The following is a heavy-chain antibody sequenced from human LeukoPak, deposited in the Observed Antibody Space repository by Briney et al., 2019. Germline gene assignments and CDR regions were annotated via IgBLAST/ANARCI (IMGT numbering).Heavy chain of an antibody. CDR1: GVSISSSNSY. Sequence: MASETLSLTCTVSGVSISSSNSYWGWIRQPPGKGLEWIGSIYYSGNTYYNASLKSQVSISIDTSKNQFSLKLSSVTAADTAVYYCARPNARYYCSSTSCYAGGWVYWGQGTLVTVSS. D-gene: IGHD2-2*01. CDR2: IYYSGNT. J-gene: IGHJ4*02. V-gene: IGHV4-39*01. CDR3: ARPNARYYCSSTSCYAGGWVY.